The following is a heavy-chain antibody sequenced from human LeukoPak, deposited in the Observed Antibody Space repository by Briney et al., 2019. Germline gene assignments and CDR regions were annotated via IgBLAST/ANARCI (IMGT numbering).Heavy chain of an antibody. V-gene: IGHV1-46*01. J-gene: IGHJ5*02. CDR2: INPSGGST. CDR1: GYTFTSYG. D-gene: IGHD3-10*01. Sequence: ASVKVSCKASGYTFTSYGISWVREAPGQGLEWMVIINPSGGSTSYAQKFQGRVTMTRDMSTSTVYMELSSLRSEDTAVYYCARDFLYGSGSYNWFDPWGQGTLVTVSS. CDR3: ARDFLYGSGSYNWFDP.